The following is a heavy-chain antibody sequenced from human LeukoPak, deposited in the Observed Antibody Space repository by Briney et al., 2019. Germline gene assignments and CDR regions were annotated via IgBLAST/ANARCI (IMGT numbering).Heavy chain of an antibody. V-gene: IGHV4-38-2*02. CDR3: GRDSLAARAGWFDP. CDR2: IYQSGST. CDR1: SYSISSGYY. J-gene: IGHJ5*02. D-gene: IGHD6-13*01. Sequence: SETLALTCTVSSYSISSGYYWGWIRQPPGKGLEWIGSIYQSGSTYYNPSLKSRVTIPEATSKNYFSLKLISVTAADTAVYYCGRDSLAARAGWFDPWGQGTLVTVSS.